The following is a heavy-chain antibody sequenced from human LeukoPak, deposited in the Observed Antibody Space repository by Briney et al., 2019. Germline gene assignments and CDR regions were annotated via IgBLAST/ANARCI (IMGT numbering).Heavy chain of an antibody. D-gene: IGHD3-10*01. Sequence: GGSLRLSCAASGFTFNSYAMSWVRQAPGKGLELVSSISTSGASTYYADSVKGRFTISRDNSKNTLYLQLNSLRAEDTAVYHCAKSVRPGFFYYGMDVWGQGATATVSS. J-gene: IGHJ6*02. V-gene: IGHV3-23*01. CDR3: AKSVRPGFFYYGMDV. CDR2: ISTSGAST. CDR1: GFTFNSYA.